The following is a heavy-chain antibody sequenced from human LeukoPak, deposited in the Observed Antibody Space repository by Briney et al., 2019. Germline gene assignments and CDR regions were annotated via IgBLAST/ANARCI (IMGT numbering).Heavy chain of an antibody. D-gene: IGHD5-12*01. J-gene: IGHJ4*02. CDR3: AKVMDRDIVATIRLGSQYYFDY. V-gene: IGHV3-30*02. Sequence: SGGSLRLSCAASGFTFSSYGMHWVRQAPGKGLEWVAFIRYDGSNKYYADSVKGRFTISRDNSKNTLYLQLNSLSPEDTAVYYCAKVMDRDIVATIRLGSQYYFDYWGQGTLVTVSS. CDR2: IRYDGSNK. CDR1: GFTFSSYG.